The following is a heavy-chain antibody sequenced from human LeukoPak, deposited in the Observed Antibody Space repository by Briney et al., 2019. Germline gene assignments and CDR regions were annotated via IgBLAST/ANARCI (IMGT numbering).Heavy chain of an antibody. CDR1: GFSFSSYG. V-gene: IGHV3-30*02. CDR2: IRYDGSNE. Sequence: GGSLRLSCTASGFSFSSYGMHWVRQAPGKGLEWVAFIRYDGSNEYYADSVKGRFTIPRDNSKNTLYLEMNSLRAEDTAVYYCARVGYRYGYGYYCYMDVWGKGTTVTISS. D-gene: IGHD5-18*01. J-gene: IGHJ6*03. CDR3: ARVGYRYGYGYYCYMDV.